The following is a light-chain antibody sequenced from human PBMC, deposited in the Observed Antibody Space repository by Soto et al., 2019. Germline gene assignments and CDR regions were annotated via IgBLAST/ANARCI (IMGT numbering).Light chain of an antibody. CDR1: QSVSSN. CDR2: DAS. CDR3: QQYHNWPIT. Sequence: EIVMTQSPGTLSVSPGESATLSCRASQSVSSNLAWHQQKPGQAPRILMYDASTRATGISARFSGSGSGTEFTLTISSLQSEDFAVYYCQQYHNWPITFGQGTRVEIK. V-gene: IGKV3-15*01. J-gene: IGKJ5*01.